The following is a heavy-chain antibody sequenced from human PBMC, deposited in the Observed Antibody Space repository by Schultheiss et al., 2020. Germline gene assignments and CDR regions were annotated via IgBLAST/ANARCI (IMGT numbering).Heavy chain of an antibody. D-gene: IGHD2-2*01. CDR1: GFTFSSYG. Sequence: GGSLRLSCAASGFTFSSYGMHWVRQAPGKGLVWVSRINTDGTSTTHADSVKGRFTISRDNAKNTLYLQMNSLRAEDTAVYYCARDLVVPAAPFLSYYGMDVWGQGTTVTVSS. CDR3: ARDLVVPAAPFLSYYGMDV. J-gene: IGHJ6*02. V-gene: IGHV3-74*01. CDR2: INTDGTST.